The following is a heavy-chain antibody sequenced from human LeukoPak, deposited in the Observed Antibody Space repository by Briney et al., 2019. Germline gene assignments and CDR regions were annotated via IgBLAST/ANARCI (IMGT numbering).Heavy chain of an antibody. Sequence: PGGSLRLSCAASGFTFDDFALHWVRQAPGKGLEWVSGISWNSGDIGYADSVKGRFTISRDNAKNSLYLQMNSLRAEDTAVYYCARDVLAAGATGTFDIWGQGTMVTVSS. CDR1: GFTFDDFA. D-gene: IGHD1-14*01. V-gene: IGHV3-9*01. CDR2: ISWNSGDI. J-gene: IGHJ3*02. CDR3: ARDVLAAGATGTFDI.